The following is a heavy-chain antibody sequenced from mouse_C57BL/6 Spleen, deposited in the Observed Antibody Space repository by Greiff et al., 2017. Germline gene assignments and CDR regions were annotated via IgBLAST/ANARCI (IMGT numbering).Heavy chain of an antibody. CDR2: IDPSDSYT. J-gene: IGHJ2*01. CDR3: ATTVVATDY. CDR1: GYTFTSYW. V-gene: IGHV1-69*01. Sequence: QVQLKQPGAELVMPGASVKLSCKASGYTFTSYWMHWVKQGPGQGLEWIGEIDPSDSYTNYNQKFKGKSTLTVDKSSSTAYMQLSSLTSEDSAVYYCATTVVATDYWGQGTTLTVSS. D-gene: IGHD1-1*01.